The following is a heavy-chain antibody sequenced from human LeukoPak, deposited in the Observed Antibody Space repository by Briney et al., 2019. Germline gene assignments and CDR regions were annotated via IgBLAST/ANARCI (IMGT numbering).Heavy chain of an antibody. D-gene: IGHD3-10*01. CDR1: GGSITNYY. J-gene: IGHJ6*03. V-gene: IGHV4-4*07. CDR3: ARLSGSGSYFETNYYYYYYMDV. Sequence: SETLSLTCTVSGGSITNYYWSWIRQPAGKGLEWIGRIYPSGNTNYNPSLKSRVTMSVDTSKNQFSLKLTSVTAADTAVYYCARLSGSGSYFETNYYYYYYMDVWGKGTTVTISS. CDR2: IYPSGNT.